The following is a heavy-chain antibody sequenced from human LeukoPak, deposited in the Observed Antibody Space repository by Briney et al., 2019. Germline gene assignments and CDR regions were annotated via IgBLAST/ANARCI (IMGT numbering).Heavy chain of an antibody. V-gene: IGHV1-2*02. J-gene: IGHJ3*02. Sequence: GASVKVSCKASGYTFTGYYIHWVRQAPGQGLEWMGWINPNGGSTSYAQKFQDRVTMTGDTSISTAYMELSRLSSDDTAVYYCARKAYPHAFDIWGQGTMVTVSS. CDR3: ARKAYPHAFDI. CDR2: INPNGGST. CDR1: GYTFTGYY.